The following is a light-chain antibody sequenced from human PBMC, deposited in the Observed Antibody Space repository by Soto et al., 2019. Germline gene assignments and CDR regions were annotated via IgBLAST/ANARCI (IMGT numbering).Light chain of an antibody. J-gene: IGKJ1*01. CDR1: QSVSSN. Sequence: MTQSPATLSVSPGERATLSCRASQSVSSNLAWYQQKPGKAPKLLIYAASSLQSGVPSRFSGSGSGTDFTLTISSLQPEDFATYYCLQDYNYPPTFGQGTKVEIK. V-gene: IGKV1-6*01. CDR2: AAS. CDR3: LQDYNYPPT.